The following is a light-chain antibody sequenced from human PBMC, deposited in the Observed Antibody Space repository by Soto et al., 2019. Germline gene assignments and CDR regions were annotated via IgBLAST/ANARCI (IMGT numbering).Light chain of an antibody. CDR2: DAS. CDR1: QSISSW. V-gene: IGKV1-5*01. CDR3: QQYNSYRWT. J-gene: IGKJ1*01. Sequence: DIQMTQSPSTLSASVGDRVTITCRASQSISSWLAWYQQKPGKAPKLLIYDASRLESGVPSRFSGSGSGTEFTLSISSLQPDDFATYYCQQYNSYRWTFGQGTKVEIK.